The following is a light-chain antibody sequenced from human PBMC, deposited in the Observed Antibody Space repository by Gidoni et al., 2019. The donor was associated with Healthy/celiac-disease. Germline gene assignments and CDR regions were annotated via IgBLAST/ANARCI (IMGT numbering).Light chain of an antibody. V-gene: IGKV3-20*01. J-gene: IGKJ2*01. CDR3: QQYGSSPPT. Sequence: EIVLTQSPGTLSLSPGERATLFCRASQSGSSSYLAWYQQTPGQAPRLLIYGASSRATGIPDRFSGSGSGTDFTLTISRLEPEDFAVYYCQQYGSSPPTFGQXTKLEIK. CDR1: QSGSSSY. CDR2: GAS.